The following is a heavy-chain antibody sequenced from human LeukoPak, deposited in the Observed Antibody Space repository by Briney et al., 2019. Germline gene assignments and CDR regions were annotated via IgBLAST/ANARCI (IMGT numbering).Heavy chain of an antibody. CDR3: ARRGLLGRPFDI. D-gene: IGHD7-27*01. J-gene: IGHJ3*02. V-gene: IGHV4-34*01. CDR1: GGSFSGYY. Sequence: PSETLSLTCAVYGGSFSGYYWSWIRQPPGKGLEWIGEINHSESTNYNPSLKSRVTISVDTSKNQFSLKLSSVTAADTAVYYCARRGLLGRPFDIWGQGTMVTVSS. CDR2: INHSEST.